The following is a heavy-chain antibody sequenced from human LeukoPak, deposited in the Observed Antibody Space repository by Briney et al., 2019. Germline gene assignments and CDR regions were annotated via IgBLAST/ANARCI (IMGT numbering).Heavy chain of an antibody. V-gene: IGHV4-61*09. Sequence: SETLSLTCTVSGGSISSGSYYWSWLRQPAGKGLEWIGHIYTSGFTSYNPSLKSRVTISVDTSKNQFSLKLTSVTAADTAVYYCASGWMLDSWGQGTLVSVSS. J-gene: IGHJ4*02. CDR2: IYTSGFT. CDR1: GGSISSGSYY. CDR3: ASGWMLDS. D-gene: IGHD6-19*01.